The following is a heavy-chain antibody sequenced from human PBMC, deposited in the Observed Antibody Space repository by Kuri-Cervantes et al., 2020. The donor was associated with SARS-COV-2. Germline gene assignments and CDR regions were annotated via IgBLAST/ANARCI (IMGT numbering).Heavy chain of an antibody. J-gene: IGHJ4*02. CDR1: GFTFSTYR. CDR2: ISSSANFI. V-gene: IGHV3-21*01. Sequence: GESLKISCAASGFTFSTYRMNWVRQAPGKGLEWVSSISSSANFIYYADSVQGRFTISRDNAKNSLYLQMNSLRAEDTAVYYCARSLQVVALWGQGTLVTVSS. CDR3: ARSLQVVAL. D-gene: IGHD2-15*01.